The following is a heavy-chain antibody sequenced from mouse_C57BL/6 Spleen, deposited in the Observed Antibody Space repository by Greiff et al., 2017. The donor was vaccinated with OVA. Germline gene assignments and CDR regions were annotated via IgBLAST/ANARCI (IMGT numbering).Heavy chain of an antibody. J-gene: IGHJ2*01. CDR2: INPYNGGT. D-gene: IGHD2-4*01. CDR3: ARHYDYDDYFDY. Sequence: VQLQQSGPVLVKPGASVKMSCKASGYTFTDYYMNWVKQSHGKSLEWIGVINPYNGGTSYNQKFKGKATLTVDKSSSTAYMELNSLTSEDSAVYYCARHYDYDDYFDYWGQGTTLTVSS. V-gene: IGHV1-19*01. CDR1: GYTFTDYY.